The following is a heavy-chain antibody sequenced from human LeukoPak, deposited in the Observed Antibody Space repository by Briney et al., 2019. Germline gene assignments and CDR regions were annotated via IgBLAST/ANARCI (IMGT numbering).Heavy chain of an antibody. CDR3: ARDQRFLEWLPYYFDY. CDR2: ISSSSSYI. J-gene: IGHJ4*02. V-gene: IGHV3-21*01. Sequence: GGSLRLSCAASGFTFSSYSMNWVRQAPGKGLEWVSSISSSSSYIYYADSVKGRFTISRDNAKNSLYLQMNSLRAEDTAVYYCARDQRFLEWLPYYFDYWGQGTLVTVSS. CDR1: GFTFSSYS. D-gene: IGHD3-3*01.